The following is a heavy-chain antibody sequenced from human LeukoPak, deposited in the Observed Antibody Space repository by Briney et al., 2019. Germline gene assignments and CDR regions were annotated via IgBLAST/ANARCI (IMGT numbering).Heavy chain of an antibody. CDR1: GYTFTGYY. J-gene: IGHJ3*02. CDR2: INPNSGGT. CDR3: AREIDYDYIWGSYRIDAFDI. D-gene: IGHD3-16*02. V-gene: IGHV1-2*02. Sequence: ASVKVSCKASGYTFTGYYMHWVRQAPGQGPEWMGWINPNSGGTNYAQKFQGRVTMTRDTSISTAYMELSRLRSDDTAVYYCAREIDYDYIWGSYRIDAFDIWGQGTMVTVSS.